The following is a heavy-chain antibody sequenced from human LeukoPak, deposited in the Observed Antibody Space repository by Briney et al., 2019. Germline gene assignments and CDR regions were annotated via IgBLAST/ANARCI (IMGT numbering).Heavy chain of an antibody. CDR2: ISYRGST. V-gene: IGHV4-31*03. Sequence: PSETLSLTCTVSGGSISSATYYWNWIRQYPGKGLEWIGYISYRGSTQYNPSLNSRVIISQDTSKNQFSLRLSSVTAADTAVYYCARDHRKNDFDISAVKAALEIWGQGTMVTVSS. CDR3: ARDHRKNDFDISAVKAALEI. CDR1: GGSISSATYY. D-gene: IGHD3-22*01. J-gene: IGHJ3*02.